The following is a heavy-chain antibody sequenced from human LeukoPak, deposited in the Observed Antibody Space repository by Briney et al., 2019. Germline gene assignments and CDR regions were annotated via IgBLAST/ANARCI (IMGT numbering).Heavy chain of an antibody. CDR3: AKVYTYGDS. Sequence: GGSLRLSCAASGFTFSSSAMSWVRQAPGKGLEWVSTISGSDSSTHYADSVKGRFTISRDNSKNTLYLQMNSLRAEDTAVYYCAKVYTYGDSWGQGTLVTVSS. CDR2: ISGSDSST. J-gene: IGHJ4*02. CDR1: GFTFSSSA. D-gene: IGHD5-18*01. V-gene: IGHV3-23*01.